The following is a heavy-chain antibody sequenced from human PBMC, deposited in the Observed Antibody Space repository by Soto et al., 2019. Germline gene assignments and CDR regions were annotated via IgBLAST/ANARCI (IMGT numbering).Heavy chain of an antibody. CDR3: AKAGYYDSSGYYELDY. CDR1: GFTFSSYG. V-gene: IGHV3-30*18. J-gene: IGHJ4*02. Sequence: QVQLVESGGGVVQPGRSLRLSCAASGFTFSSYGMHWVRQAPGKGLEWVAVVLYDGRNKYYADSVKGRFTISRDNSKNTVYLQMNSLRAEDTAAYYCAKAGYYDSSGYYELDYWGQGTLVTVSS. CDR2: VLYDGRNK. D-gene: IGHD3-22*01.